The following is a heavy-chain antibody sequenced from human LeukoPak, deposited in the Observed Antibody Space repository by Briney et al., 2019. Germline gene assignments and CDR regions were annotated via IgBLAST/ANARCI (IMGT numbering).Heavy chain of an antibody. J-gene: IGHJ4*02. CDR3: ARAFYDFLTGYPAYFDY. Sequence: GGSLRLSCAASGFTFNTYTMNWVRQAPGKGLEWVSSITASSTAIYYADSVKGRFTISRDNAKNFLYLQMNSLRAEDTAVYYCARAFYDFLTGYPAYFDYWGQGTLVTVSS. CDR2: ITASSTAI. V-gene: IGHV3-21*01. D-gene: IGHD3-9*01. CDR1: GFTFNTYT.